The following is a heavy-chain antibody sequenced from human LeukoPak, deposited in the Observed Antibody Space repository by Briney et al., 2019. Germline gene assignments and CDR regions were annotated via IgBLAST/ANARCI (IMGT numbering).Heavy chain of an antibody. V-gene: IGHV3-15*01. J-gene: IGHJ3*02. CDR3: TTAEWFAWANDAFDI. CDR2: IKSKTDGGTT. Sequence: GGSLRLSCAASGFTFTNAWMSWVRQAPGKGLEWVGRIKSKTDGGTTDYAAPVKGRFTISRDDSKNTLFLQMNSLKTEDTAVYYCTTAEWFAWANDAFDIWGQGTMVTVSS. CDR1: GFTFTNAW. D-gene: IGHD3-10*01.